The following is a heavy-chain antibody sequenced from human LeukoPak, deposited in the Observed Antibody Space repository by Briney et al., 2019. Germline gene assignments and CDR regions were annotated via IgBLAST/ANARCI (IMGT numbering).Heavy chain of an antibody. D-gene: IGHD5-18*01. CDR3: AKGGAERIQLWLPYSFFDY. J-gene: IGHJ4*02. Sequence: GGSLRLSCAASGFTFSSYAMSWVRQAPGKGLEWVSAISGSGGSTYYADSVKGRFTISRDNSKNTLYLQMNSLRAEDTAVYYCAKGGAERIQLWLPYSFFDYWGQGTLVTVSS. CDR2: ISGSGGST. CDR1: GFTFSSYA. V-gene: IGHV3-23*01.